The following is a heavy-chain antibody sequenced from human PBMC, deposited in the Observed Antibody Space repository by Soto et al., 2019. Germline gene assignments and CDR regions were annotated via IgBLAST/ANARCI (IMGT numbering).Heavy chain of an antibody. CDR3: ARATGTLRSRNCDY. J-gene: IGHJ4*02. Sequence: SETLSLTCSVSGGSISTVGHYWTWIRQPPGKGLEWIGSIYHTGSTYYSKSLRSRLTMSVDTSESQFSLRLSSVTAADTAVYYCARATGTLRSRNCDYWGQGSLVTVSS. D-gene: IGHD1-1*01. CDR2: IYHTGST. CDR1: GGSISTVGHY. V-gene: IGHV4-31*03.